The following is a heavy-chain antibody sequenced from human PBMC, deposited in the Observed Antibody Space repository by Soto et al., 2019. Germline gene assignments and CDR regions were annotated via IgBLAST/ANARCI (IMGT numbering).Heavy chain of an antibody. CDR2: ISAYNGNT. V-gene: IGHV1-18*01. CDR3: ARDGYYYGSESYYRRWGMDV. D-gene: IGHD3-10*01. CDR1: GYTFTSYG. Sequence: QVQLVQSGAEVKKPGASVKVSCKASGYTFTSYGISWVRQAPGQGLEWMGWISAYNGNTNYAQKLQGRVTMTTDTSTSTAYRELRSLRADDTAVYYCARDGYYYGSESYYRRWGMDVWGQGTTVTVSS. J-gene: IGHJ6*02.